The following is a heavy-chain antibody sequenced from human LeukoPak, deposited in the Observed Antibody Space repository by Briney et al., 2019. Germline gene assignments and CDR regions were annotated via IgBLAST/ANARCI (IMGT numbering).Heavy chain of an antibody. Sequence: SETLSLTCSVSGDSISSYYWSWIRQPAGKGLEWIGRIYTSGSTNYNPSLKSRVTMSVDTSKNQFSLKLSSVTAADTAVYYCARDSPCLGSGGSCYDYWGQGTLVTVSS. CDR3: ARDSPCLGSGGSCYDY. D-gene: IGHD2-15*01. CDR2: IYTSGST. V-gene: IGHV4-4*07. CDR1: GDSISSYY. J-gene: IGHJ4*02.